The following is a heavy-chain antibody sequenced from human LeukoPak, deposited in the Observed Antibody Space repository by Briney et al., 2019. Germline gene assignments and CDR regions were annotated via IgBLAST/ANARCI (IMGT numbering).Heavy chain of an antibody. V-gene: IGHV3-48*03. D-gene: IGHD1-7*01. J-gene: IGHJ4*02. Sequence: GGSLRLSCAASGFTFSSYEMNWVRQAPGKGLEWVSYISSSGSTIYYADSVKGRFTISRDNAKNSLYLQMNSLRADDTALYYCAKAADTNYFRYGDYWGQGTLVTVSS. CDR2: ISSSGSTI. CDR3: AKAADTNYFRYGDY. CDR1: GFTFSSYE.